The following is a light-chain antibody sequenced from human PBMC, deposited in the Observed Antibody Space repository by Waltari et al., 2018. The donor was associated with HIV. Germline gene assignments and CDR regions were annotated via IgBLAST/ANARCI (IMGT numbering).Light chain of an antibody. Sequence: QSVLTQPPSASGTPGQTVTISCSGSTSNIGGHPVNWYQQLPGSAPKVLIFGSSHRPSGVSDRFSGSRSGTSASLAISGLHSDDESDYYCSTWDDYLNAVVFGGGTKLTVL. V-gene: IGLV1-44*01. CDR3: STWDDYLNAVV. CDR1: TSNIGGHP. CDR2: GSS. J-gene: IGLJ2*01.